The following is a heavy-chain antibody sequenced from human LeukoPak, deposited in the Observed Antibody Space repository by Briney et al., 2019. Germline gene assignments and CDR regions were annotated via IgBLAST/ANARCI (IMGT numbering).Heavy chain of an antibody. CDR2: IKQDGSEK. D-gene: IGHD4-17*01. V-gene: IGHV3-7*03. J-gene: IGHJ4*02. CDR1: GFSFSNYW. CDR3: ARPRQMTTVTSFDY. Sequence: GSLRLSCAAPGFSFSNYWMSWVRQAPGKGLEWVANIKQDGSEKYYVDSVKGRFTISSDNAKNSLYLQMNNLRAEDTAVYYCARPRQMTTVTSFDYWGQGTLVTVSS.